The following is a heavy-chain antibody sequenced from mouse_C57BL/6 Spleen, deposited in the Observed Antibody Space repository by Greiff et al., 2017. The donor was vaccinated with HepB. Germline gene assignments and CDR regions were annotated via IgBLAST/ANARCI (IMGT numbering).Heavy chain of an antibody. Sequence: QVQLQQSGAELVKPGASVKLSCKASGYTFTSYWMHWVKQRPGQGLEWIGMIHPNSGSTNYNEKFKSKATLTVDKSSSTAYMQLSSLTSEDSAVYYCARSQLGPYYVDYWGQGTTLTVSS. CDR1: GYTFTSYW. V-gene: IGHV1-64*01. J-gene: IGHJ2*01. D-gene: IGHD4-1*02. CDR2: IHPNSGST. CDR3: ARSQLGPYYVDY.